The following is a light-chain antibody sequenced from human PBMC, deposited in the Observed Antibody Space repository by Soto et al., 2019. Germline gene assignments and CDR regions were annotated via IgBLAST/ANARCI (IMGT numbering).Light chain of an antibody. J-gene: IGKJ5*01. Sequence: EIVLTQSPVTLSWSPGEIATLSCRASQSVSSYLAWYQQKPGQAPRLLLYDASNRATGIPARFSGGGSGTDFTLTIDNLEPEDFAIYYCQQRSNWPPITFGQGTRLEI. CDR3: QQRSNWPPIT. CDR2: DAS. V-gene: IGKV3-11*01. CDR1: QSVSSY.